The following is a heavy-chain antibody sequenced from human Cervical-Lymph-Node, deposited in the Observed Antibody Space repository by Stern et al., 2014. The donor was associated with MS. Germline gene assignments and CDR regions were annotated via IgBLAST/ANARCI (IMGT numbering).Heavy chain of an antibody. D-gene: IGHD3-10*01. J-gene: IGHJ3*02. CDR2: ISRSGSTI. V-gene: IGHV3-11*01. CDR1: AFTFSDHY. CDR3: ATLSYDAFDM. Sequence: VQLVESGGGLVKPGGSLRLSCAASAFTFSDHYMTLIRQAPGKGLEWVSYISRSGSTIYYADAVKGRFTISRDNAKNSVYLQMDSLRAEDTAMYYCATLSYDAFDMWGPGTMVTVSS.